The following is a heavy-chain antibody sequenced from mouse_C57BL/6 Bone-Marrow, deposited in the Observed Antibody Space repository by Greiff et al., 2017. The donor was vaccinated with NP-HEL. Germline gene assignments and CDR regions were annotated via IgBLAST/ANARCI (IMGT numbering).Heavy chain of an antibody. D-gene: IGHD2-5*01. CDR2: IYPRSGNT. J-gene: IGHJ4*01. CDR3: ARGDYSIYYYYAMDY. V-gene: IGHV1-81*01. CDR1: GYTFTSYG. Sequence: QVQLQQSGAELARPGASVKLSCKASGYTFTSYGISWVKQRTGQGLEWIGEIYPRSGNTYYNEKFKGTATLTADKSSSTAYMELRSLTSEDSAVYFCARGDYSIYYYYAMDYWGQGTSVTVSS.